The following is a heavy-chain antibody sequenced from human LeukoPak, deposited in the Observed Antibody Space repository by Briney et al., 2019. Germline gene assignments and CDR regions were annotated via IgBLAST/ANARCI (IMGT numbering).Heavy chain of an antibody. V-gene: IGHV1-18*01. J-gene: IGHJ6*03. Sequence: GASVKVSCKASGYTFTSYGISWVRQAPGQGLEWMGWISAYNGNTNYAQKFQGRVTMTRNTSISTAYMELSSLRSEDTAVYYCARGQGSSWWRYYYYYYMDVWGKGTTVTISS. D-gene: IGHD6-13*01. CDR2: ISAYNGNT. CDR3: ARGQGSSWWRYYYYYYMDV. CDR1: GYTFTSYG.